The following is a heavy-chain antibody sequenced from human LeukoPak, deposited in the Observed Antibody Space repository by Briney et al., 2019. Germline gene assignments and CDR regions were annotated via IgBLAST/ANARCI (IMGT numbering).Heavy chain of an antibody. V-gene: IGHV3-48*01. CDR3: ARDQAYSFDY. D-gene: IGHD4-11*01. Sequence: PGGSLRLSCAASGFTFNRSWMNWVRQAPEKGLEWVSYIGSSSSPIYYADSVKGRFTISRDNAKNSLYLQMDSLRAEDTAVYYCARDQAYSFDYWGQGTLVTVSS. J-gene: IGHJ4*02. CDR1: GFTFNRSW. CDR2: IGSSSSPI.